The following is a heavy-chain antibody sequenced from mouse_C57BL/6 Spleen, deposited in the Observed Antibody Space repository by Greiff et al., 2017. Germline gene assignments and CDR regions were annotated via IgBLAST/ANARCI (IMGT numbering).Heavy chain of an antibody. D-gene: IGHD1-1*01. V-gene: IGHV1-69*01. CDR1: GYTFTSYW. CDR2: IDPSDSYT. J-gene: IGHJ4*01. Sequence: QVQLQQPGAELVMPGASVKLSCKASGYTFTSYWMHWVKQRPGQGLEWIGEIDPSDSYTNYNQKFKGKSTLTVDKSSSTAYMQLSSLTSEDSAVYYCALTSYGSSPYYAMDYWGQGTSVTVSS. CDR3: ALTSYGSSPYYAMDY.